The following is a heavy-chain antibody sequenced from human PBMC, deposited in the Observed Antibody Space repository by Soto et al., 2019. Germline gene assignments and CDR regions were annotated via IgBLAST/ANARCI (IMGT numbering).Heavy chain of an antibody. CDR1: GFAFSSYW. Sequence: EVQLVESGGGLVQPGGSLRLSCAASGFAFSSYWMTWVRQAPGKGLEWVANIKQDASETYYVDSVKGRFTISRDYAKNSLYLQMNSLRVEDTAVYYCARDRGTSEARWGQGALVTVSS. J-gene: IGHJ4*02. CDR3: ARDRGTSEAR. D-gene: IGHD1-7*01. V-gene: IGHV3-7*03. CDR2: IKQDASET.